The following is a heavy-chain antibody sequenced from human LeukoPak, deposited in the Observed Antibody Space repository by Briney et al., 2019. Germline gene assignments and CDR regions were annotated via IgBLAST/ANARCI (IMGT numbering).Heavy chain of an antibody. V-gene: IGHV3-21*04. J-gene: IGHJ4*02. D-gene: IGHD3-3*01. CDR2: ISSSSSYI. Sequence: GGSLRLSCAASGFTFSSYSMNWVRQAPGKGLEWVSSISSSSSYIYYADSVKGRFTISRDNSKNTLYLQMNSLRAEDTAVYYCAKDTTYDFWSGYYTWDYWGQGTLVTVSS. CDR3: AKDTTYDFWSGYYTWDY. CDR1: GFTFSSYS.